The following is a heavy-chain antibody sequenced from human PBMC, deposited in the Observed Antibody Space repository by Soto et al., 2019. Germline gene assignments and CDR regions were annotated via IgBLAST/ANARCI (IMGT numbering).Heavy chain of an antibody. CDR2: INPSGGST. CDR3: ARYADVELWFGELLHQALDV. D-gene: IGHD3-10*01. V-gene: IGHV1-46*01. CDR1: GYTFTSYY. J-gene: IGHJ6*02. Sequence: ASVKVSCKASGYTFTSYYMHWVRQAPGQGLEWMGIINPSGGSTSYAQKFQGRVTMTRDTSTSTVYMELSSLRSEDTAVYYCARYADVELWFGELLHQALDVWGQGTTVTVSS.